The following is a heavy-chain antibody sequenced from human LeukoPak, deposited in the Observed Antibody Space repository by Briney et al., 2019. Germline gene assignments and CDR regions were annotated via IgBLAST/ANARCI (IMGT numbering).Heavy chain of an antibody. CDR1: GFTFSSYA. V-gene: IGHV3-23*01. CDR2: ISGSGGST. J-gene: IGHJ4*02. Sequence: GGSLRLSCTASGFTFSSYAMSWVRQAPGKGLEWVSVISGSGGSTYYADSVKGRFTISRDNSKNTLYLQLNSLRAEDTAVYYCAKDLIMGTIGDFDYWGQGTLVTVSS. CDR3: AKDLIMGTIGDFDY. D-gene: IGHD4-17*01.